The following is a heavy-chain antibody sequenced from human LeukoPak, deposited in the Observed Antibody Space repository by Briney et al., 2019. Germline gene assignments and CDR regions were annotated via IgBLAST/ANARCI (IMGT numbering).Heavy chain of an antibody. J-gene: IGHJ4*02. D-gene: IGHD5-18*01. CDR1: GGTFSSYA. Sequence: SVKVSCKAAGGTFSSYAISWVRQAPGQGLEWMGRIIPILGIANYAQKFQGRVTITADKSTSTAYMELSSLRSEDTAVYYCARVDTAMVIDYWGQGTLVTVSS. CDR3: ARVDTAMVIDY. CDR2: IIPILGIA. V-gene: IGHV1-69*04.